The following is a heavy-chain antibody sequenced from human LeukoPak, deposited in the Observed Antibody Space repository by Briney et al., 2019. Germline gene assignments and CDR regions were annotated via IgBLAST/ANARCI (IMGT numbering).Heavy chain of an antibody. J-gene: IGHJ4*02. D-gene: IGHD4-17*01. Sequence: ASVKVSCKASGYTFTVYYMHWVRQAPGHGLEWMGWINPNSGGTNYAQRFQGRVTMTRDTSISTAYMELSRLRSDDTAVYYCALNAYGDGLGYWGQETLVTVFS. V-gene: IGHV1-2*02. CDR1: GYTFTVYY. CDR2: INPNSGGT. CDR3: ALNAYGDGLGY.